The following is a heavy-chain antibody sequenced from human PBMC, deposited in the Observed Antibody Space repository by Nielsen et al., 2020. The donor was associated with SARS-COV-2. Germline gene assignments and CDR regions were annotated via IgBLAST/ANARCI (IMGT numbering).Heavy chain of an antibody. J-gene: IGHJ4*02. CDR2: ITWNSGSI. CDR1: GFTFSSYE. V-gene: IGHV3-9*01. CDR3: ATYFTY. D-gene: IGHD2/OR15-2a*01. Sequence: SLKISCAASGFTFSSYEMNWVRQAPGKGLEWVSGITWNSGSIGYADSVKGRFTISRDNAKNSLYLQMNSLRPEDTALYYCATYFTYWGQGTLVTVSS.